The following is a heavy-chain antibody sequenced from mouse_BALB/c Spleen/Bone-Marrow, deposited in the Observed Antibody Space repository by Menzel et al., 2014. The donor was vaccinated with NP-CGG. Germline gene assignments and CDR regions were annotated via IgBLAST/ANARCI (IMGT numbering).Heavy chain of an antibody. J-gene: IGHJ3*01. CDR3: APCYYGSSLFAY. Sequence: VQLQQSGAELVKPGASVKLSCTASGFNIKDTYMHWVKQRPEQGLEWIGRIDPANGNTRYDPKFQGKATITADTSSNTAYLQLSSLTSEDTAVYYCAPCYYGSSLFAYWGHGTLVTVSA. CDR1: GFNIKDTY. D-gene: IGHD1-1*01. CDR2: IDPANGNT. V-gene: IGHV14-3*02.